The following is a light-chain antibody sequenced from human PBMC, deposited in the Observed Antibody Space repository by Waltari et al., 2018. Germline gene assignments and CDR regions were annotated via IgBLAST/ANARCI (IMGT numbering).Light chain of an antibody. CDR1: QGIGRY. CDR3: QQSYSSPQIT. Sequence: DIQMTQSPSSLSASVGDRVTITCRESQGIGRYVNLYKQKPGKAPKVLIYAASTLESGVPSRFSGSGSGTDFTLTISSLQPEDFATYYCQQSYSSPQITFGQGTRLEIK. V-gene: IGKV1-39*01. CDR2: AAS. J-gene: IGKJ5*01.